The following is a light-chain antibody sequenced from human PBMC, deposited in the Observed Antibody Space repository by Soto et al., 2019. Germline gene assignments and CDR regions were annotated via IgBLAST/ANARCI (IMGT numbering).Light chain of an antibody. CDR1: SSNIGAGYD. J-gene: IGLJ1*01. V-gene: IGLV1-40*01. CDR2: ANS. CDR3: QSYDSSLSGYV. Sequence: QSVLTQPPSVSGAPGQRVTISCTGTSSNIGAGYDVHWYQQLPGTAPKLLIYANSIRPSGVPGRFSGSKSGTSASLAITGLQAEDEADYYCQSYDSSLSGYVFGPGSKVT.